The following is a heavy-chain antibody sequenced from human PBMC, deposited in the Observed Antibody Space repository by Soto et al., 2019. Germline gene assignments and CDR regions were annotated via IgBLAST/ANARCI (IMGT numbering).Heavy chain of an antibody. CDR3: GREYCSGDRCYGPDY. CDR2: ISVNNGDT. Sequence: EASVKVSCKASGYTFSNVGIGWVRQAPGQGLEWMGWISVNNGDTKYAQKFQGRLTMTTDTSTSTAYMEMRSLRTDDTAVYYCGREYCSGDRCYGPDYWGQGTLVTVSS. J-gene: IGHJ4*02. D-gene: IGHD2-15*01. V-gene: IGHV1-18*01. CDR1: GYTFSNVG.